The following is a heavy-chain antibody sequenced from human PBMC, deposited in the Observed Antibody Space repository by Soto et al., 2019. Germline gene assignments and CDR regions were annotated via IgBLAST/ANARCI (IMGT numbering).Heavy chain of an antibody. Sequence: ASVKVSCKASGYTFTSYGISWVRQAPGQGLEWMGWISAYNGNTNYAQKLQGRVTMTTDTSTSTAYMELRSLRSDDTAVYYCARDDVATAMDNYYYYGMDVWGQGTTDPVSS. CDR1: GYTFTSYG. D-gene: IGHD5-18*01. J-gene: IGHJ6*02. CDR3: ARDDVATAMDNYYYYGMDV. CDR2: ISAYNGNT. V-gene: IGHV1-18*01.